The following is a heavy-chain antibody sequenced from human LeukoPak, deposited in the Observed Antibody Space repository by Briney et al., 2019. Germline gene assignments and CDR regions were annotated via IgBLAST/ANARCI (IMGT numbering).Heavy chain of an antibody. V-gene: IGHV4-59*01. CDR1: GGSISSYY. D-gene: IGHD2-15*01. CDR3: ARGVGRITSWFDP. Sequence: PSETLSLTCTVSGGSISSYYWSWIRQPPGKGLEWIGYIYYSGSTNYNPSLKSRVTISVDTSKNQFSLKLSSVTAADTAVYYCARGVGRITSWFDPWGQGTLVTVSS. J-gene: IGHJ5*02. CDR2: IYYSGST.